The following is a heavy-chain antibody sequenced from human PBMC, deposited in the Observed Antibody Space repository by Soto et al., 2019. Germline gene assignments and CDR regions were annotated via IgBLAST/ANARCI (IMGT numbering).Heavy chain of an antibody. D-gene: IGHD6-13*01. CDR1: GYTFTSYY. CDR2: INPSGGST. Sequence: QVQLVQSGAEVKKPGASVKVSCKASGYTFTSYYMHWVRQAPGQGLEWMGIINPSGGSTNYAQKFQGRVTMTRDTSTSTVYMELSSLRSEDTAVYYCARSPGEQQLTWGWFDPWGQGTLVTVSS. CDR3: ARSPGEQQLTWGWFDP. V-gene: IGHV1-46*01. J-gene: IGHJ5*02.